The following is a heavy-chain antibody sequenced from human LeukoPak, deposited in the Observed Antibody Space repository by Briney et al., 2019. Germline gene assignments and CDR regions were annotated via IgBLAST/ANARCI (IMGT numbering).Heavy chain of an antibody. Sequence: GGSLRLSCAASGFTFSSFWMHWVRQVPGKGLVWVSRINIDGSASGTSYADSVKGRFTISRDNAKNMLYLQMNSLRAEDTAVYYCARDLRSSADYWGQGTLVTVSS. V-gene: IGHV3-74*01. CDR3: ARDLRSSADY. J-gene: IGHJ4*02. CDR2: INIDGSASGT. CDR1: GFTFSSFW. D-gene: IGHD6-6*01.